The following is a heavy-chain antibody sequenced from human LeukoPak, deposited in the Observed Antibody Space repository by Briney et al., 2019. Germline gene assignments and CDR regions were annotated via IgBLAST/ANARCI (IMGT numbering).Heavy chain of an antibody. V-gene: IGHV1-2*02. D-gene: IGHD3-22*01. CDR1: GYTFTGYY. J-gene: IGHJ4*02. Sequence: GASVKVSCKALGYTFTGYYIHWVRQAPGQGLEWMGWLNPDSGGTNYAQKFQGRVTLTGDTSSSTAYMELSSLRSDDTAVYYCARDSTDRSAYYFPFDYWGQGTLVTVSS. CDR2: LNPDSGGT. CDR3: ARDSTDRSAYYFPFDY.